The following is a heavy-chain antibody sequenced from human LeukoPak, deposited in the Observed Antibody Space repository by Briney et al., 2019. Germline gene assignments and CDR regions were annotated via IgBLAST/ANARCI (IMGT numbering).Heavy chain of an antibody. V-gene: IGHV3-23*01. Sequence: GGSLRLSCAASGFTFRSYAMTWVRQAPGKGLEWVSGISGSGSTTYYADSVKGRFTISRDNSKNTLYLQMNSLRAEDTAVYYCAKDKRLRLGELSLNYWGQGTLVTVSS. D-gene: IGHD3-16*02. CDR1: GFTFRSYA. CDR2: ISGSGSTT. CDR3: AKDKRLRLGELSLNY. J-gene: IGHJ4*02.